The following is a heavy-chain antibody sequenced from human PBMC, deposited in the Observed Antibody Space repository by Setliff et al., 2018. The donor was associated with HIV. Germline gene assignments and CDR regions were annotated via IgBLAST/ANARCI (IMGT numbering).Heavy chain of an antibody. CDR2: IRGTGGDT. J-gene: IGHJ6*03. CDR1: GFTFSNSL. V-gene: IGHV3-23*01. Sequence: GGSLRLSCAASGFTFSNSLMTWVRQAPGKGLEWVSSIRGTGGDTYYSDSVKGRFTISRDNSKNTLYLQMDSLRAEDTAVYYCAKDTTVRGVRSYYVDVWGKGTTVTVSS. D-gene: IGHD3-10*01. CDR3: AKDTTVRGVRSYYVDV.